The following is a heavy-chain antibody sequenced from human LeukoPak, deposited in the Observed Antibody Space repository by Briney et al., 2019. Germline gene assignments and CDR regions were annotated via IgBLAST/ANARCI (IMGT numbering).Heavy chain of an antibody. D-gene: IGHD3-16*02. J-gene: IGHJ5*02. CDR1: GYTFTSYA. V-gene: IGHV7-4-1*02. Sequence: ASVKVSCKASGYTFTSYAVNWVRQAPGQGLEWMGWINTNTGNPTYAQGFTGRFVFSLDTSVSTAYLQISSLKAEGTAVYYCARVSYHSEDYGDWFDPWGQGNLVTVSS. CDR3: ARVSYHSEDYGDWFDP. CDR2: INTNTGNP.